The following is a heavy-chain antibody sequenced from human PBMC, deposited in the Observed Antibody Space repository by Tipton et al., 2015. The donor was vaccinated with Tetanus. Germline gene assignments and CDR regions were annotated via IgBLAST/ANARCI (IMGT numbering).Heavy chain of an antibody. J-gene: IGHJ4*02. Sequence: TLSLTCTVSDGPVSSGGHYWGWVRQLPGKGLEWLAYISSSGSTNSNYSLKSRITISRDTSKNQFSLKLASVTAADTAVYYCARANYDFPNKGPFDFWGQGILVLVSS. CDR2: ISSSGST. CDR1: DGPVSSGGHY. V-gene: IGHV4-61*08. CDR3: ARANYDFPNKGPFDF. D-gene: IGHD3-3*01.